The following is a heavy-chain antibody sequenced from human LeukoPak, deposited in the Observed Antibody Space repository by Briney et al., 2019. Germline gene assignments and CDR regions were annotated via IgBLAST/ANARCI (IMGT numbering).Heavy chain of an antibody. CDR1: GGSISSGDYY. CDR2: IYYSGST. V-gene: IGHV4-30-4*08. J-gene: IGHJ4*02. Sequence: SQTLSLTCTVSGGSISSGDYYWSWIRQPPGKGLEWIGYIYYSGSTYYNPSLKSRVTISVDTSKNQFSLKLSSVTAADTAVYYCARAYDYVWGSYYFDYWAREPWSPSPQ. CDR3: ARAYDYVWGSYYFDY. D-gene: IGHD3-16*01.